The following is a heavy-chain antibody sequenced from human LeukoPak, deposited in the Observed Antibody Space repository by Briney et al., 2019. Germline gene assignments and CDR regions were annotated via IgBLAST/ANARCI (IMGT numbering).Heavy chain of an antibody. Sequence: GGSLRLSCEASGFTFNSFAMSWVRQAPGKGLEWVSTISGSGRDTYYADSVKGRFTISRDNSKNTVFLHMSSLRAEDTAIYYCAKGLSVYGDSSSVDYWGQGSLVTVSS. D-gene: IGHD4-17*01. CDR3: AKGLSVYGDSSSVDY. J-gene: IGHJ4*02. CDR1: GFTFNSFA. V-gene: IGHV3-23*01. CDR2: ISGSGRDT.